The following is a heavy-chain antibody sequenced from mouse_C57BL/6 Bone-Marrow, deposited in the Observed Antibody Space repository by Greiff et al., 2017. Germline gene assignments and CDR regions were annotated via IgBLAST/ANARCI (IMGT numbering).Heavy chain of an antibody. CDR1: GYTFTEYT. CDR2: FYPGSGSI. V-gene: IGHV1-62-2*01. Sequence: QVQLQQSGAELVKPGASVKLSCKASGYTFTEYTIHWVKQRSGQGLEWIGWFYPGSGSIKYNEKFKDKATLTADKSSRKADMELSRWTSADSSVYFCARHEGDWDAAWFAYWGQGTLVTVSA. CDR3: ARHEGDWDAAWFAY. D-gene: IGHD4-1*01. J-gene: IGHJ3*01.